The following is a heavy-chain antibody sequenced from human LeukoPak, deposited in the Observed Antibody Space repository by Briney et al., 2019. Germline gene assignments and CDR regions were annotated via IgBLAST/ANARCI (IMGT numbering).Heavy chain of an antibody. CDR1: GYTFTGYY. CDR3: ARDYGDYVPGGFGP. J-gene: IGHJ5*02. D-gene: IGHD4-17*01. Sequence: ASVKVSCKASGYTFTGYYMHWVRQAPGQGLEWMGWINPNSGGTNYAQKFQGRVTMTRDTSISTAYMELSRLRSDDTAVYYCARDYGDYVPGGFGPWGQGTLVTVSS. V-gene: IGHV1-2*02. CDR2: INPNSGGT.